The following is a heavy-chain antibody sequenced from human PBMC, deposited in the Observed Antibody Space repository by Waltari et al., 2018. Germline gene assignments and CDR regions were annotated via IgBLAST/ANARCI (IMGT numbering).Heavy chain of an antibody. D-gene: IGHD6-19*01. V-gene: IGHV4-39*01. CDR1: GGSISSSSYS. Sequence: LQLQESGPGLVKPSETLSLTCTVSGGSISSSSYSWGWIRQPPGTGLEWIGRIYYSGSSYYNPSLKSGVTRSVDTSKNQFSLKLSSVTAADTAVYYCARASGWYFPDHFDYWGQGTLVTVSS. CDR2: IYYSGSS. CDR3: ARASGWYFPDHFDY. J-gene: IGHJ4*02.